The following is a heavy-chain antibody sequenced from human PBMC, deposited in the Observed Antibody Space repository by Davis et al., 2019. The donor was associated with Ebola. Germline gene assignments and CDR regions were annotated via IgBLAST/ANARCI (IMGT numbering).Heavy chain of an antibody. D-gene: IGHD3-3*01. J-gene: IGHJ4*02. CDR2: IGTAGDT. V-gene: IGHV3-13*01. CDR1: GFTFSSYD. Sequence: GESLKISCAASGFTFSSYDMHWLRQATGKGLEWVSAIGTAGDTYYPGSVKGRFTISRENAKNSLYLQMNSLRAGDTAVYYCARGTIFGHFDYWGQGTLVTVSS. CDR3: ARGTIFGHFDY.